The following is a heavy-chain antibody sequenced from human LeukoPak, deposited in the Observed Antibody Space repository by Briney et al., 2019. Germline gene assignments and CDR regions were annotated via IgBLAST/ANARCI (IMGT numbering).Heavy chain of an antibody. Sequence: PGGSLRLSCAASGFTFSTYAIRWVRQAPGKGLEWVSAITSGVSTYYADSVKGRFPISRDNSKNTLYLQMNSLRAEDTAVYYCAKRGGTYYFDYWGQGTLVTVSS. J-gene: IGHJ4*02. V-gene: IGHV3-23*01. CDR1: GFTFSTYA. CDR3: AKRGGTYYFDY. CDR2: ITSGVST. D-gene: IGHD3-16*01.